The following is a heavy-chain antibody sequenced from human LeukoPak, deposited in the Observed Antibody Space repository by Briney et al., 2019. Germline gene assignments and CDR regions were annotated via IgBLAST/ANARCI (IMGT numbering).Heavy chain of an antibody. CDR2: INPSGGST. V-gene: IGHV1-46*01. CDR3: ARGDEYYGSGSTISYYYMDV. CDR1: GYTFTSYY. D-gene: IGHD3-10*01. Sequence: ASVKVSCKASGYTFTSYYMHWVRQAPGQGLEWMGIINPSGGSTSYAQKFQGRVTMTRDTSTSTVYMELSSLRSEDTAVYYCARGDEYYGSGSTISYYYMDVWGKGTTVTTSS. J-gene: IGHJ6*03.